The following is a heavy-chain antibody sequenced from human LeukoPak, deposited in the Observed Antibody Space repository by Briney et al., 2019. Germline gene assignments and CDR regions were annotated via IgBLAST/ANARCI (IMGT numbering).Heavy chain of an antibody. CDR1: GGSITDYY. Sequence: SETLSLTCTVSGGSITDYYWSWIRHSSGKGLEWIGYYSGSACYSPSLKTRVTISVDTSKNQFSLKLTSVTAADTAVYYCARSTFSSNWNLWGQGTLVTVSS. D-gene: IGHD6-13*01. V-gene: IGHV4-59*08. J-gene: IGHJ4*02. CDR2: YSGSA. CDR3: ARSTFSSNWNL.